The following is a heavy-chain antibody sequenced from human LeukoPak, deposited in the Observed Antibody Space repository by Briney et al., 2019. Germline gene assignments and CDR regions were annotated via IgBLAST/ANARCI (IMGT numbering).Heavy chain of an antibody. Sequence: SETLSLTCAVSGVSISSSNWCSWVRQPPGKGLEWIGEIYHSGSTNYNPSLKSRVTISVDKSKNQFSLKLSSVTAADTAVYYCARDPSYYYDSSGYYYNWFDPWGQGTLVTVSS. CDR3: ARDPSYYYDSSGYYYNWFDP. CDR2: IYHSGST. V-gene: IGHV4-4*02. J-gene: IGHJ5*02. D-gene: IGHD3-22*01. CDR1: GVSISSSNW.